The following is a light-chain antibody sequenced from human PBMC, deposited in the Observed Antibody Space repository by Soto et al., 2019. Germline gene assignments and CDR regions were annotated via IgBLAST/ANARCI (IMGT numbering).Light chain of an antibody. CDR1: SSDVGGYNY. CDR3: NSYTSSSTRV. J-gene: IGLJ3*02. V-gene: IGLV2-14*01. CDR2: EVS. Sequence: QSALTQPASVSGSPGQSITISCTGTSSDVGGYNYVSWYQQHPGKAPKLMIYEVSNRPSGVSNRFSGSKSGNTASLTISGLPAEDEDDYYCNSYTSSSTRVFGGGTKLTVL.